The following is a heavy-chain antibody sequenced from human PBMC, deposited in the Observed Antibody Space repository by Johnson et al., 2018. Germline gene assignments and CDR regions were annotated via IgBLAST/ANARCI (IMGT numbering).Heavy chain of an antibody. J-gene: IGHJ3*02. Sequence: QVQLVQSGAEVKKPGASVKVSCKASGYTFTSYYMHWVRQAPGQGLEWMGIINPSGGSTSSAQKFQGRVTMTRDTSTSTVYMELRSLRSEDTAVYYWAREKITMVRGVGLDAFDIWGQGTMVTVSS. CDR2: INPSGGST. V-gene: IGHV1-46*01. CDR3: AREKITMVRGVGLDAFDI. CDR1: GYTFTSYY. D-gene: IGHD3-10*01.